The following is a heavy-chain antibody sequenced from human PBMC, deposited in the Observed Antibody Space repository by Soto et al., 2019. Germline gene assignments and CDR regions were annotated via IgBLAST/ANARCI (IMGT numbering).Heavy chain of an antibody. V-gene: IGHV1-18*01. CDR1: GYTFTSYG. CDR3: ARLAVIAARPLVWFDP. CDR2: ISAYNGNT. D-gene: IGHD6-6*01. Sequence: ASVKVSCKASGYTFTSYGISWVRQAPGQGLEWMGWISAYNGNTNYAQKLQGRVTMTTDTSTSTAYMELRSLRSDDTAVYYCARLAVIAARPLVWFDPWGQGTLVTVAS. J-gene: IGHJ5*02.